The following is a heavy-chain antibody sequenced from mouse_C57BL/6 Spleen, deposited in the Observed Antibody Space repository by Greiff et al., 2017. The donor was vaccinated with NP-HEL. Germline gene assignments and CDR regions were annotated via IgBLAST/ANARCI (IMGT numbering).Heavy chain of an antibody. Sequence: EVKVVESGGDLVKPGGSLKLSCAASGFTFSSYGMSWVRQTPDKRLEWVATISSGGSYTYYPDSVKGRFTISRDNAKNTLYLQMSSLKSEDTAMYYCARHGGSSYVFAYWGQGTLVTVSA. J-gene: IGHJ3*01. V-gene: IGHV5-6*01. CDR2: ISSGGSYT. D-gene: IGHD1-1*01. CDR1: GFTFSSYG. CDR3: ARHGGSSYVFAY.